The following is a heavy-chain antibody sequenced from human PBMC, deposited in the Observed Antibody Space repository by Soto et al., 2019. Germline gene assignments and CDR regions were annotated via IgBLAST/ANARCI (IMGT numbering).Heavy chain of an antibody. J-gene: IGHJ4*02. Sequence: QVQLVQSGAEVKKPGASVKVSCKASGYTFTGYYMHWVRQAPGQGLEWMGWINPNSGGTNYAQKFQGWVTMTRDTSISTAYMELSRLRSYDTAVYYCARTPPYDYVWGSYRYYYFDYWGQGTLVTVSS. D-gene: IGHD3-16*02. CDR2: INPNSGGT. CDR3: ARTPPYDYVWGSYRYYYFDY. CDR1: GYTFTGYY. V-gene: IGHV1-2*04.